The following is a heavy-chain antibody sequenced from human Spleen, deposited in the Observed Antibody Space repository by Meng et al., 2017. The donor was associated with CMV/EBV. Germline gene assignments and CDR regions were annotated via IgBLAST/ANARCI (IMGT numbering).Heavy chain of an antibody. D-gene: IGHD5-18*01. J-gene: IGHJ4*02. CDR3: AREESGFTYGGFDY. Sequence: SGGSGNSGCFYWGLNRQHPRKGLEWIGYIYYSGSTYYNPSLKRRITISVDTSKNQFSLRLGSVTAADPAVYYCAREESGFTYGGFDYWGQGTLVTVSS. V-gene: IGHV4-31*02. CDR2: IYYSGST. CDR1: GGSGNSGCFY.